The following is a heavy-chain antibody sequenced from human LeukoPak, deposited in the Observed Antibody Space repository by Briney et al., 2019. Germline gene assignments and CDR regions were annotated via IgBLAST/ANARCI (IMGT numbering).Heavy chain of an antibody. CDR1: GFTVSSNY. V-gene: IGHV3-66*01. CDR2: IYSGGST. Sequence: GGSLRLSCAASGFTVSSNYMSWVRQAPGKGLEWVSVIYSGGSTYYADSVKGRFTISRDNSKNTLYLQMNSLRAEDTAVYYCARGSYYYDSSGYYYEYFQHWGQGTLVTVSS. J-gene: IGHJ1*01. D-gene: IGHD3-22*01. CDR3: ARGSYYYDSSGYYYEYFQH.